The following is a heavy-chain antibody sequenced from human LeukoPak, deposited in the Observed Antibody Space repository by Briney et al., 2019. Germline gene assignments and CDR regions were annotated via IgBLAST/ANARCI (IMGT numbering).Heavy chain of an antibody. CDR3: ARVPGPYTTSRFDY. Sequence: ASVKVSCKASGYTFTGYYLHWVRQAPGQGLEWMGRIDPDSGGTHYAQKFQVRVTVTRDTSITTVYMELSGLTSDDTAVYYCARVPGPYTTSRFDYWGQGTLVTVSS. J-gene: IGHJ4*02. D-gene: IGHD2-2*02. CDR1: GYTFTGYY. V-gene: IGHV1-2*02. CDR2: IDPDSGGT.